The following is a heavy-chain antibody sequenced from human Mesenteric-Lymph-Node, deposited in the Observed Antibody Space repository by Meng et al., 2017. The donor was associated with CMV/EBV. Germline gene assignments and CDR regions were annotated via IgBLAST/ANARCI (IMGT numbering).Heavy chain of an antibody. CDR2: INGDGTTT. V-gene: IGHV3-74*01. CDR1: GLTFSSHW. Sequence: GESLKISCAADGLTFSSHWMHWVRQAPGKGLVWVSRINGDGTTTNYADSVKGRFTISRDNVKNTLYLQMNSLRINDSAVYYCARDVDDIWGGQEPGYWGPGTLVTVSS. D-gene: IGHD3-9*01. CDR3: ARDVDDIWGGQEPGY. J-gene: IGHJ4*02.